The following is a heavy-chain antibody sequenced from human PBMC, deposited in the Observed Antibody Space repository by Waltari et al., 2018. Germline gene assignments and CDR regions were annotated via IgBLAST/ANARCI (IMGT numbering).Heavy chain of an antibody. J-gene: IGHJ4*02. CDR2: INGNGENR. V-gene: IGHV3-23*04. Sequence: EVQLAESGGGLVQPGGSLRLSCAASGFTFSNYAMNWVRQAPGKGLEGVSGINGNGENRNYADSVKDRFTISRDNSKSTLFLEMNSLRGEDTAVYFWAKDARSPGRPLDYWGEGTLVTVSS. CDR3: AKDARSPGRPLDY. CDR1: GFTFSNYA. D-gene: IGHD3-10*01.